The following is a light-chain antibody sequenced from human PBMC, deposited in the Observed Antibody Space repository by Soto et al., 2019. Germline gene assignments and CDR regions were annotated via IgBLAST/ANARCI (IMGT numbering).Light chain of an antibody. Sequence: QSALTQPASVSGSPGQSITISCTGNSSDVGAYNYVSWYQQYPGKAPKLMIYDVTNRPSGVSNRFSGSKSGNTASLTISGLQAEDEADYYCSSHTSSSTLVLFGGGTKLTV. CDR1: SSDVGAYNY. J-gene: IGLJ3*02. CDR2: DVT. CDR3: SSHTSSSTLVL. V-gene: IGLV2-14*01.